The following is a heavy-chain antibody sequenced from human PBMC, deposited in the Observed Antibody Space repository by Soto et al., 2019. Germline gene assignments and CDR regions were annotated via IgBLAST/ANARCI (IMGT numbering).Heavy chain of an antibody. V-gene: IGHV1-69*13. Sequence: SVTVSCKASGGTFSSYAISWVRQAPGQGLEWMGGIIPIFGTAKYAQKFQGRVTITADESPSTAYMELSSLRSEDTAVYYCASLLRGYSGTGDYWGQGTLVTVSS. CDR2: IIPIFGTA. J-gene: IGHJ4*02. CDR3: ASLLRGYSGTGDY. D-gene: IGHD5-12*01. CDR1: GGTFSSYA.